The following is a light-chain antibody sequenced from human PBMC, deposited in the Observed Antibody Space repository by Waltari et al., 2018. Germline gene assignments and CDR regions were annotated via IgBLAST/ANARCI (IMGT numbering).Light chain of an antibody. CDR1: SSNIGSNY. CDR3: AAWDDRLSVV. J-gene: IGLJ3*02. Sequence: QSVLTQPPSASGTPGQRVTISCSGSSSNIGSNYVYCYQQLPGTAPKLLIYMNKQRPSGVPDRFSGSKSGTSASLAISGLRSEDEADYYCAAWDDRLSVVFGGGTKLTVL. CDR2: MNK. V-gene: IGLV1-47*01.